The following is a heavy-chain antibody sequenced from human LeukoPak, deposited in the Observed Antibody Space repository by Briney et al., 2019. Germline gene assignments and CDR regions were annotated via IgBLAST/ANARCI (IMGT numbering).Heavy chain of an antibody. CDR3: ARDGGYSSGWYYYYYGMDV. D-gene: IGHD6-19*01. V-gene: IGHV1-2*02. CDR1: GYTFTGYY. CDR2: INPNSGGT. Sequence: GASVKVSCKAYGYTFTGYYMHWVRQAPGQGLEWMGWINPNSGGTNYAQKFQGRVTMTRDTSISTAYMELSRLRSDDTAVYYCARDGGYSSGWYYYYYGMDVWGQGTTVTVSS. J-gene: IGHJ6*02.